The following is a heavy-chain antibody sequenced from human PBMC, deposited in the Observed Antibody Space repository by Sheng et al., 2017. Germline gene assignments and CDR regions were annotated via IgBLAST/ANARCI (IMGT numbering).Heavy chain of an antibody. Sequence: EVQLVESGGDLVQPGGSLRLSCAASGFTVSNNFMAWVRQAPGKGLEWVSIIYGGGNTYYADSVKGRFTISRDNSKNTLYLQMNSLRADDTAFYYCASRAAAGYYYGMDVWGQGTTVTVSS. D-gene: IGHD6-13*01. CDR1: GFTVSNNF. CDR3: ASRAAAGYYYGMDV. CDR2: IYGGGNT. V-gene: IGHV3-66*01. J-gene: IGHJ6*02.